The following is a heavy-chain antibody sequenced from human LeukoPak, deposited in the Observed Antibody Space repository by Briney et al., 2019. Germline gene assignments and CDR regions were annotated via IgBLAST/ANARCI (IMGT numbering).Heavy chain of an antibody. J-gene: IGHJ5*02. CDR2: IIAYNGNT. CDR3: ARIRIAAGENWFDP. D-gene: IGHD6-13*01. Sequence: ASVKVSYKASGYTFTSYGISWVRQAPGQGLEWRGWIIAYNGNTNYAQKLQGRVTMTTDTSTSTAYMELRSLSSDDTAVYYCARIRIAAGENWFDPWGQGTLVTVSS. V-gene: IGHV1-18*01. CDR1: GYTFTSYG.